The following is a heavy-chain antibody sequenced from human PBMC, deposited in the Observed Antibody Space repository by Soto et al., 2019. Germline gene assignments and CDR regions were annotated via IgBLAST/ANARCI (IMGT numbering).Heavy chain of an antibody. CDR3: ANYDNSGWFFFDP. CDR2: TYHRGTT. Sequence: SETLSLTCNVSGASISSYYWSWIRQPPGKGLGWMGFTYHRGTTNYNPSLKSRVTIVVDTSKNQFSLRLRSVTAADTAVYYCANYDNSGWFFFDPWGQGALVTVSS. V-gene: IGHV4-59*13. CDR1: GASISSYY. D-gene: IGHD3-22*01. J-gene: IGHJ5*02.